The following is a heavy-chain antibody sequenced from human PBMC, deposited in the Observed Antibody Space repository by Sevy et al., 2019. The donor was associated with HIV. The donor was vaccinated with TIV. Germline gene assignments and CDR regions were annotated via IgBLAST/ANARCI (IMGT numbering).Heavy chain of an antibody. Sequence: GGSLRLSCAASGFTFSNAWMSWVRQAPGKGLEWVGRIKSKTDGGTTDHAAPVKGRFTISRDDSKNTLYLQMNSLKTEDTAVYYCTTALDYYDSSRGQDYWGQGTLVTVSS. J-gene: IGHJ4*02. D-gene: IGHD3-22*01. CDR2: IKSKTDGGTT. CDR1: GFTFSNAW. V-gene: IGHV3-15*01. CDR3: TTALDYYDSSRGQDY.